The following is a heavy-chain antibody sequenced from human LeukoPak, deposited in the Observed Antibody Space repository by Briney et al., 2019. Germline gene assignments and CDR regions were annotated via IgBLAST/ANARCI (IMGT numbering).Heavy chain of an antibody. J-gene: IGHJ1*01. V-gene: IGHV3-74*01. CDR2: IKSDGNT. CDR1: GFTFSSYW. D-gene: IGHD3-22*01. Sequence: GRSLRLSCAPSGFTFSSYWMHWVRQAPGKGLVWVSRIKSDGNTNYADSVKGRFTISRDNAKNTVSLQMNSLRAEDTGVYYCARAPSEIGGYYPEYFRHWGQGTLVTVSS. CDR3: ARAPSEIGGYYPEYFRH.